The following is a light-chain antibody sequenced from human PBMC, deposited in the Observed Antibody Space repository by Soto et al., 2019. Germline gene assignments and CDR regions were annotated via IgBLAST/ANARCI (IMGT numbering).Light chain of an antibody. V-gene: IGKV3-15*01. J-gene: IGKJ2*01. CDR2: GAS. CDR3: QQYNGGPPRT. Sequence: ELAMAQSPGTLSVSPGERATLSCRASQSVGSNLAWYQQKRGQAPRLLIYGASTRATGVPARFSGSGSGTEFTLTISSLQAEDFAVYYCQQYNGGPPRTFGQGTKL. CDR1: QSVGSN.